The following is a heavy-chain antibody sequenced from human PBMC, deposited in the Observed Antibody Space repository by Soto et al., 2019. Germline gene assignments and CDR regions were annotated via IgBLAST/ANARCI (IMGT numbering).Heavy chain of an antibody. CDR2: IPQEGSDG. CDR1: GFTLSMYS. V-gene: IGHV3-7*03. CDR3: ARDQLILLAHDLFYGSDV. D-gene: IGHD5-18*01. J-gene: IGHJ6*02. Sequence: GESLKISCEVSGFTLSMYSMTWVRQAPGKGLEWVAKIPQEGSDGHYVDSVKGRFTISRDNAKNSVYLQMNSLRAEDTAVYYCARDQLILLAHDLFYGSDVSGQGAKVTVYS.